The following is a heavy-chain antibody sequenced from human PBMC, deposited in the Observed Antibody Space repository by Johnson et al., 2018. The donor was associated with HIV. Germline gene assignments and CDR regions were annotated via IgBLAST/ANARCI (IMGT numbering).Heavy chain of an antibody. Sequence: VQLVESGGGLVQPGGSLRLSCEASGFTVSSNYMNWVRQAPGKGLEWVSVIYSGGSTYYADSVKGRFIISRDNSKNTLYLQMNSLRVEDTAVYYCARDGPYYLSPRDAFEIWGQGTMVTVSS. CDR2: IYSGGST. J-gene: IGHJ3*02. CDR3: ARDGPYYLSPRDAFEI. D-gene: IGHD3-22*01. V-gene: IGHV3-66*01. CDR1: GFTVSSNY.